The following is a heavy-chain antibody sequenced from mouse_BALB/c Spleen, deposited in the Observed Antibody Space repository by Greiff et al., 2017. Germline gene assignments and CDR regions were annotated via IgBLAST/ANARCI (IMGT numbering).Heavy chain of an antibody. CDR2: IYPGNSDT. J-gene: IGHJ4*01. CDR1: GYTFTSYW. Sequence: EVQLQQSGTVLARPGASVKMSCKASGYTFTSYWMHWVKQRPGQGLEWIGAIYPGNSDTSYNQKFKGKAKLTAVTSTSTAYMELSSLTNEDSAVYYCTRSSPFYYGYAMDYWGQGTSVTVSS. D-gene: IGHD1-1*01. CDR3: TRSSPFYYGYAMDY. V-gene: IGHV1-5*01.